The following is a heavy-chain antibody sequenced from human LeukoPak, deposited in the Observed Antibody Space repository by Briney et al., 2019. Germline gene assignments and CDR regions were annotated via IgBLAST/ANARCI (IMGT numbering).Heavy chain of an antibody. V-gene: IGHV4-34*01. CDR3: ASGDSGAGY. Sequence: SETLSLTCAVYGGSFSGYYWSWIRQPPGKGLEWIGEINHSGSTNYNPSLKSRVTISVDTSKNQFSLKLSSVTAADTAVYYCASGDSGAGYWGQGTLVTVSS. CDR1: GGSFSGYY. J-gene: IGHJ4*02. D-gene: IGHD1-26*01. CDR2: INHSGST.